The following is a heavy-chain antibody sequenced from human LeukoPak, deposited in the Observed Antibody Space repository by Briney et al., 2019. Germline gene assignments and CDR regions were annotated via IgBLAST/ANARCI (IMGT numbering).Heavy chain of an antibody. CDR2: IYHSGST. V-gene: IGHV4-59*01. J-gene: IGHJ4*02. CDR1: GDSISTYY. D-gene: IGHD4-17*01. CDR3: ARGIESYGDYGY. Sequence: PLETLSLTCTVSGDSISTYYWSWIRQPPGKGLEWIGYIYHSGSTNYNLSLKSRVTISIDTSKNQFSLKLSSLTAADTAIYYCARGIESYGDYGYWGQGILVTVSS.